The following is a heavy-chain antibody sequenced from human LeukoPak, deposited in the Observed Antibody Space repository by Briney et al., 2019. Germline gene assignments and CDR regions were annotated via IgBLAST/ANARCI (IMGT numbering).Heavy chain of an antibody. D-gene: IGHD5-18*01. CDR2: ISSSSSYI. Sequence: GGSLRLSCAASGFTFSSYSMNWVRQAPGKGLEWVSPISSSSSYIYYADSVKGRFTISRDNAKNSLYLQVNSLRAEDTAVYYCARDVYSYDNHCYFDLWGRGTLVTVSS. J-gene: IGHJ2*01. V-gene: IGHV3-21*04. CDR3: ARDVYSYDNHCYFDL. CDR1: GFTFSSYS.